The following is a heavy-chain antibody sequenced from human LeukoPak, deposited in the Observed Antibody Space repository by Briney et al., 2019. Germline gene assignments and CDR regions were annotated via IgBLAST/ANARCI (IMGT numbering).Heavy chain of an antibody. V-gene: IGHV1-18*01. CDR1: AYTFTTYA. CDR3: ARDPSLAELDY. D-gene: IGHD6-6*01. CDR2: ISAYNGNT. J-gene: IGHJ4*02. Sequence: GASVKCSSKASAYTFTTYAISWVPQAAGQWLEWMGWISAYNGNTNYAQKLQGRVTMTTDTSTSTAYMELRSLRCDDTAVYYCARDPSLAELDYWGQGTLVTVSS.